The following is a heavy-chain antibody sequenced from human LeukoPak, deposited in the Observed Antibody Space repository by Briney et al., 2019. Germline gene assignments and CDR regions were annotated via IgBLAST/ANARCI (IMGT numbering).Heavy chain of an antibody. CDR1: GFTFSSYA. D-gene: IGHD3-10*01. J-gene: IGHJ4*02. Sequence: GRSLRLSCAASGFTFSSYAMHWVRQAPGKGLEWVAVISYDGSNKYYADSVKGRFTISRDNSKNTLYLQMNSLRAEDTAVYYCARDLGFGELLAHYFDYWGQGTLVTVSS. V-gene: IGHV3-30-3*01. CDR3: ARDLGFGELLAHYFDY. CDR2: ISYDGSNK.